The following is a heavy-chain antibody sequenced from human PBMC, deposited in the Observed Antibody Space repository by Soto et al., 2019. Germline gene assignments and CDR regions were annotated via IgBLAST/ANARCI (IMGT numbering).Heavy chain of an antibody. V-gene: IGHV3-21*01. CDR1: GFTFSSYS. D-gene: IGHD2-2*01. CDR3: AREYCSSTSCYPGRRDAFDI. CDR2: ISSSSSYI. J-gene: IGHJ3*02. Sequence: GGSLRLSCAASGFTFSSYSMNWVRQAPGKGLEWVSSISSSSSYIYYADSVKGRFTISRDNAKNSLYLQMNSLRAEDTAVYYCAREYCSSTSCYPGRRDAFDIWGQGTMVTVSS.